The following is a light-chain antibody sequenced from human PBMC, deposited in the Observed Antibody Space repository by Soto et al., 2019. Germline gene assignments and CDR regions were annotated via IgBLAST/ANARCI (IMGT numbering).Light chain of an antibody. Sequence: DIQMTQSPSTLSASVGDRVTITCRASQRISSWLAWYQQKPGKAPKLLIYDASSLESGVPSRFSGSGSGTEFTLTISSLQPADFATYYCQQYNSWTFGQGTKVEIK. CDR2: DAS. CDR1: QRISSW. J-gene: IGKJ1*01. V-gene: IGKV1-5*01. CDR3: QQYNSWT.